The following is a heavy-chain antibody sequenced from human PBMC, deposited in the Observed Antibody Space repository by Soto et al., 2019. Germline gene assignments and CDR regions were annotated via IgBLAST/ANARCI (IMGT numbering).Heavy chain of an antibody. D-gene: IGHD6-13*01. CDR3: ARGIESSSYNWFDP. J-gene: IGHJ5*02. V-gene: IGHV4-4*02. Sequence: SETLSLTCAVSGGSISSSNWWSWVRQPPGKGLEWIGEIYHSGSTNYNPSLKSRVTISVDKSKNQFSLKLSSVTAADTAVYYCARGIESSSYNWFDPWGQGTLVTVSS. CDR1: GGSISSSNW. CDR2: IYHSGST.